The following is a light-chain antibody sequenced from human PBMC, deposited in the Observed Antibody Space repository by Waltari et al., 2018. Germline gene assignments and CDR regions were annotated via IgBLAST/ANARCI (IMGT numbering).Light chain of an antibody. J-gene: IGLJ3*02. V-gene: IGLV3-1*01. Sequence: WYQQTPAQSPVLLIAQDNKRPSGITERSSGANCGNTATLTIIGTQAMDEAHYYCQAWDSRTAVLGGGIRLAVL. CDR2: QDN. CDR3: QAWDSRTAV.